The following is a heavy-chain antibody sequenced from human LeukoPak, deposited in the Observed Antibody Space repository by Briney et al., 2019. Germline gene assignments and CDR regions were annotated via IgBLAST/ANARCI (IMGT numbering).Heavy chain of an antibody. CDR1: GYTFTSYD. V-gene: IGHV1-8*01. CDR3: AREGTDYYDSSGYCFDY. CDR2: MNPNSGNT. J-gene: IGHJ4*02. Sequence: ASVKASCKASGYTFTSYDINWVRQATGQGLEWMGWMNPNSGNTGYAQKFQGRVTMTRNTSISTAYMELSSLRSEDTAVYYCAREGTDYYDSSGYCFDYWGQGTLVTVSS. D-gene: IGHD3-22*01.